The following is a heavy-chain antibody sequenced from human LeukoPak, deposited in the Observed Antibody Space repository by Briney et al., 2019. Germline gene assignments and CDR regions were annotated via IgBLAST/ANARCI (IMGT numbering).Heavy chain of an antibody. V-gene: IGHV1-69*13. J-gene: IGHJ4*02. CDR2: IIPIFGTA. CDR1: GGTFSSYA. D-gene: IGHD6-13*01. CDR3: ARELFGPGYSSSWYESPY. Sequence: SVKVSCKASGGTFSSYAISWVRQAPGQGLEWMGGIIPIFGTANYAQKFQGRVTITADESTSTAYMELSSLRSEDTAVYYCARELFGPGYSSSWYESPYWGQGTLVTVSS.